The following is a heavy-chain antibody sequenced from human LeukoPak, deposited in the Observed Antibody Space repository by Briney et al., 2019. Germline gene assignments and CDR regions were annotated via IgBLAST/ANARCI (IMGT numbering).Heavy chain of an antibody. D-gene: IGHD6-6*01. Sequence: ASVKVSCKASEGTFSSYAISWVRQAPGKGLEWMGGFDPEDGETIYAQKFQGRVTMTEDTSTDTAYMELSSLRSEDTAVYYCATGSIAARHYYYGMDVWGQGTTVTVSS. CDR2: FDPEDGET. CDR1: EGTFSSYA. CDR3: ATGSIAARHYYYGMDV. V-gene: IGHV1-24*01. J-gene: IGHJ6*02.